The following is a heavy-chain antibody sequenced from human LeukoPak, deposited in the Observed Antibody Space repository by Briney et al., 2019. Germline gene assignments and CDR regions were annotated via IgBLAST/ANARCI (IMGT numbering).Heavy chain of an antibody. CDR3: ARLVGATTYSWFDP. Sequence: SETLSLTCAVYGGSFSGYYWSWIRQPPGKGLEWIGEINHSGSTNYNPSLKSRVTISVDTSKNQFSLKLSSVTAADTAVYYCARLVGATTYSWFDPWGQGTLVTVSS. J-gene: IGHJ5*02. V-gene: IGHV4-34*01. CDR2: INHSGST. CDR1: GGSFSGYY. D-gene: IGHD1-26*01.